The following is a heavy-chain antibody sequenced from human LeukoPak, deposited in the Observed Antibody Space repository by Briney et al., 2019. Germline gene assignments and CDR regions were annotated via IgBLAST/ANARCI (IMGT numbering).Heavy chain of an antibody. CDR3: ARSGYSNFDY. CDR2: INHSGST. CDR1: GGSFSGCY. J-gene: IGHJ4*02. V-gene: IGHV4-34*01. Sequence: SETLSLTCAVYGGSFSGCYWSWIRQPPGKGLEWIGEINHSGSTNYNPSLKSRVTISVDTSKNQFSLKLSSVTAADTAVYYCARSGYSNFDYWGQGTLVTVSS. D-gene: IGHD3-3*01.